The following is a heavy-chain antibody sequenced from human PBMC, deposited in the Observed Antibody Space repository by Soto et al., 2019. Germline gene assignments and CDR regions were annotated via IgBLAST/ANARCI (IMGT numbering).Heavy chain of an antibody. D-gene: IGHD2-15*01. CDR1: GGSISSGDYY. CDR2: IYYSGST. Sequence: QVQLQESGPGLVKPSQTLSLTCTVSGGSISSGDYYWSWIRQPPGKGLEWIGYIYYSGSTYYNPSLTTRVTIAVDTSKNQFTLNLSSGTAADTAVYYCASMGTTTDGSGGRCYARGVDHWGQGTLVTVSS. CDR3: ASMGTTTDGSGGRCYARGVDH. J-gene: IGHJ4*02. V-gene: IGHV4-30-4*01.